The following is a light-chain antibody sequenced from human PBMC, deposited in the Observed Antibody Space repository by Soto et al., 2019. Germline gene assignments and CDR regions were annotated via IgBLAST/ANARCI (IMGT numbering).Light chain of an antibody. Sequence: DIQLTQSPSFLSASVGDRVTITCRASLDISDYLAWYQQEAGRAPKLLIYAASTLQSEVPPRFSASGSGTEFTLTSSSLQPEDFATYYCQQVNSYPFTFGPGTKVDIK. CDR3: QQVNSYPFT. CDR2: AAS. CDR1: LDISDY. J-gene: IGKJ3*01. V-gene: IGKV1-9*01.